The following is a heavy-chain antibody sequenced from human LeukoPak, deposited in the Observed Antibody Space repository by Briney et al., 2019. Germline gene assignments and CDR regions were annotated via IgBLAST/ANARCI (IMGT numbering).Heavy chain of an antibody. J-gene: IGHJ4*02. CDR3: ASAPYYYDSSGYLYYFYY. Sequence: SETLSLTCTVSGGSISSYYWSSVRQPPGKGLEWIRYIYYSGSTNYNPSLKSRVTISVDTSKNQFSLKLSSVTAADTAVYYCASAPYYYDSSGYLYYFYYWGQGTLVTVTS. D-gene: IGHD3-22*01. CDR2: IYYSGST. V-gene: IGHV4-59*01. CDR1: GGSISSYY.